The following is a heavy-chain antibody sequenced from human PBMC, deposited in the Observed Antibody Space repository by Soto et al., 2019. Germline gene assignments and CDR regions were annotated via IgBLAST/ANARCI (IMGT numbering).Heavy chain of an antibody. V-gene: IGHV1-69*13. CDR1: GGAFSSYA. CDR2: IIPIFGTA. CDR3: ARRRPYSDIVGGSYRDRXXXY. Sequence: SVKVSCKASGGAFSSYAISWVRQAPGQGLEWMGGIIPIFGTANYAQKFQGRVTITSDESTSTAYMELISRRTEDTAVYYCARRRPYSDIVGGSYRDRXXXYWGQGTLVTVFS. D-gene: IGHD3-16*02. J-gene: IGHJ4*02.